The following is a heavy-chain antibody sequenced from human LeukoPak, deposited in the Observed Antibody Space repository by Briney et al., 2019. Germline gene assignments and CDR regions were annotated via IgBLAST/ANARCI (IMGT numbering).Heavy chain of an antibody. Sequence: GGSLRLSCAASGFTFSSYWMSWVRQAPGKGLEWVANIKQDGSEKYYVDSVKGRFTISRDNAKSSLYLQMSSLRAEDTAVYYCARDRRGYSSSWYSDYWGQGTLVTVSS. D-gene: IGHD6-13*01. CDR1: GFTFSSYW. CDR2: IKQDGSEK. CDR3: ARDRRGYSSSWYSDY. V-gene: IGHV3-7*01. J-gene: IGHJ4*02.